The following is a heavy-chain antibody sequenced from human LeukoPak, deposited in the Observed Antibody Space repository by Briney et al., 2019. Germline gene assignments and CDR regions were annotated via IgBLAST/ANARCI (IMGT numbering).Heavy chain of an antibody. CDR2: ISSSSSYI. CDR1: GFTFSRYW. V-gene: IGHV3-21*01. Sequence: GGSLRLSCAASGFTFSRYWMSWVRQAPGKGLEWVSSISSSSSYIYYADSVKGRFTISRDNAKNSLYLQMNSLRAEDTAVYYCARALGGIAARPLDYWGQGTLVTVSS. CDR3: ARALGGIAARPLDY. J-gene: IGHJ4*02. D-gene: IGHD6-6*01.